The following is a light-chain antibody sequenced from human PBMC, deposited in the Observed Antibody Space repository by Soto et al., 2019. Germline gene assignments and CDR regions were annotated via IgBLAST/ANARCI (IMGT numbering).Light chain of an antibody. V-gene: IGKV3-15*01. CDR2: GAS. CDR1: QSVSSN. Sequence: EIVMTQSPATLSVSPGARATLSCRASQSVSSNLAWYQQKPGQAPRLLIYGASTRATAIPARFSGSGSGTEFTLTISSLQSEDFAVYYCQQYNNWLGTFGQGTKVDIK. CDR3: QQYNNWLGT. J-gene: IGKJ1*01.